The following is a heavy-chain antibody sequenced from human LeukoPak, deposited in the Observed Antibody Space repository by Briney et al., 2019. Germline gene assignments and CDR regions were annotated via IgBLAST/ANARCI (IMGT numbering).Heavy chain of an antibody. D-gene: IGHD6-19*01. J-gene: IGHJ5*02. CDR2: ISLSGGTT. CDR3: ATLSVASSDVDH. Sequence: GGSLRLSCIASGFTFSNYAMSWVRQAPGKGLEWVSAISLSGGTTYYADSVKGRFTISRDNAQNSLYLQMNNLRADDTAVYYCATLSVASSDVDHWGQGTLVTVSS. V-gene: IGHV3-23*01. CDR1: GFTFSNYA.